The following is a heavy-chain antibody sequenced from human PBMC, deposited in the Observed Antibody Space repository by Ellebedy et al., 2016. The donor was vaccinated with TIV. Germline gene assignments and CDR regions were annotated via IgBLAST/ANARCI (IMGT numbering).Heavy chain of an antibody. V-gene: IGHV3-48*03. CDR3: ARDQWLGRAYYFDY. CDR2: ISTSGSDI. D-gene: IGHD6-19*01. CDR1: GFTFSTYN. J-gene: IGHJ4*02. Sequence: GESLKISCAASGFTFSTYNMNWVRQAPGKGLEWLSYISTSGSDIYYAGSVKGRFAISRDNAKNSLYLQMNSLGDEDTAVYYCARDQWLGRAYYFDYWGQGTLVTVSS.